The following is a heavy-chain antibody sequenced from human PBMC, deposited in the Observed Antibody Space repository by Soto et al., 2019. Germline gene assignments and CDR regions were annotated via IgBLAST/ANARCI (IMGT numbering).Heavy chain of an antibody. V-gene: IGHV4-30-4*01. CDR2: IYYSGST. J-gene: IGHJ4*02. CDR1: GGSISSGDNY. CDR3: ASNSYGYIFYDS. D-gene: IGHD5-18*01. Sequence: QVQLQESGPGLVKPSQTLSLTCTVSGGSISSGDNYWSWIRQPPGKDLEWIGYIYYSGSTYYNPSLKSRVTISVDTSKNHFSLKLNSVTAADTAVYYCASNSYGYIFYDSWGQGTLVTVSS.